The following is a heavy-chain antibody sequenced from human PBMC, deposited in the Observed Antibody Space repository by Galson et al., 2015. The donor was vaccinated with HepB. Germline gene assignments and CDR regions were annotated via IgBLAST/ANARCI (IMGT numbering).Heavy chain of an antibody. CDR2: IYSGGRT. J-gene: IGHJ5*02. CDR3: ARDGPAQSP. V-gene: IGHV3-66*01. Sequence: SLRLSCAASGFTVSNNYMNWVRQAPGKGLEWVSLIYSGGRTYYADSVKGRFTISRDSPKNTLYPQMNSLRAEDTAVYYCARDGPAQSPWGQGTLVTVSS. CDR1: GFTVSNNY.